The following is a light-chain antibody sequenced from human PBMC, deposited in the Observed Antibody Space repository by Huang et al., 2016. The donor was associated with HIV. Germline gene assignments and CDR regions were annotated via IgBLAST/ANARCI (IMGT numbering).Light chain of an antibody. V-gene: IGKV1-39*01. J-gene: IGKJ1*01. Sequence: DIQMTQSPSSLSASIGDRVTITCRASQSISSHLNWYQQKPGKAPKLLIYGASKLQTGVPSRFSGSGSWTDFTLAISSLQPEDFATYYCQQSYDARTFGQGTKVEI. CDR1: QSISSH. CDR3: QQSYDART. CDR2: GAS.